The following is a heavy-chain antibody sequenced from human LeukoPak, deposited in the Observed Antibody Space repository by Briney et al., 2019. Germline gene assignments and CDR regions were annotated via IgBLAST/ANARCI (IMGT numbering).Heavy chain of an antibody. CDR2: INHSGST. Sequence: SETLSLTCTVSGGSISSYYWSWIRQPPGKGLEWIGEINHSGSTNYNPSLKSRVTISVDTSKNQFSLKLSSVTAADTAVYYCASQGAGEGYSDYWGQGTLVTVSS. D-gene: IGHD3-22*01. V-gene: IGHV4-34*01. J-gene: IGHJ4*02. CDR3: ASQGAGEGYSDY. CDR1: GGSISSYY.